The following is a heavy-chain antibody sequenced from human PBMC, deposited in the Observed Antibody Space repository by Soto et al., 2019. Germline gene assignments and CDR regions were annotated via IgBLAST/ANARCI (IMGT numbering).Heavy chain of an antibody. V-gene: IGHV1-69*01. D-gene: IGHD6-13*01. CDR3: ARFREEIDPTSSSWYWPDWYFDL. CDR2: IIPIFGTA. J-gene: IGHJ2*01. Sequence: QVQLVQSGAEVKKPGSSVKVSCKASGGTFSSYAISWVRQAPGQGLEWMGGIIPIFGTANYAQRFQGRVTITADESTSTAYMELSSLRSEDTAVYYCARFREEIDPTSSSWYWPDWYFDLWGRGTLVTVSS. CDR1: GGTFSSYA.